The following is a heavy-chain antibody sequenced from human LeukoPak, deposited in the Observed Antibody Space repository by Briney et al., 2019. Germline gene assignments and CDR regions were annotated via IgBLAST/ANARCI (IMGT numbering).Heavy chain of an antibody. CDR3: ARGGDDYGDYGAGFDY. CDR1: GFTFSSYE. J-gene: IGHJ4*02. CDR2: ISSSGSTI. V-gene: IGHV3-48*03. Sequence: PGGSLRHSCAASGFTFSSYEMNWVRQAPGKGLEWVSYISSSGSTIYYADSVKGRFTVSRDNAKNSLYLQMNSLRAEDTAVYYCARGGDDYGDYGAGFDYWGQGTLVTVSS. D-gene: IGHD4-17*01.